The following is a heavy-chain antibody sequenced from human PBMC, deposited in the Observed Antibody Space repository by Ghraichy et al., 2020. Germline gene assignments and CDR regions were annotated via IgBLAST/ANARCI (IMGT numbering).Heavy chain of an antibody. V-gene: IGHV3-23*01. J-gene: IGHJ2*01. D-gene: IGHD3-16*01. CDR3: AKVVSLRYFDL. CDR2: TSGGGGST. CDR1: GFTFSTYA. Sequence: GGSLRLSCAASGFTFSTYAMTWVRQAPGKGLEWVSATSGGGGSTYYADSVKGRFTISRDNSKNTLYLQMNSLRAEDTAVYYCAKVVSLRYFDLWGRGTLVTVSS.